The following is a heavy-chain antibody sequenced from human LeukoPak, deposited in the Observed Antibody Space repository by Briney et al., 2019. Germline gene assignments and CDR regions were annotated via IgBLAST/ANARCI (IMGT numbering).Heavy chain of an antibody. CDR1: X. D-gene: IGHD5-12*01. Sequence: XMHWVRQAPGKGLEWVAFIRYDGSNKYYADSVKGRFTISRDNSKNTLYLQMNSLRAEDTAVYYCAKGGRGYSGYDLDYWGQGTLVTVSS. J-gene: IGHJ4*02. CDR2: IRYDGSNK. CDR3: AKGGRGYSGYDLDY. V-gene: IGHV3-30*02.